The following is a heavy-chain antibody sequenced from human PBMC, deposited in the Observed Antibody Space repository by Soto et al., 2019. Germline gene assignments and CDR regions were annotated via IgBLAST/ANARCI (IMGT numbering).Heavy chain of an antibody. CDR2: IYYSGST. V-gene: IGHV4-59*01. D-gene: IGHD6-13*01. Sequence: SETLSLTCTVSGGSISSYYWSWIRQPPGKGLEWIGYIYYSGSTNYNPSLKSRVTISVDTSKNQFSLKLSSVTAADIDVYYCARHPALWGSSSWYNDCWGQGTLVTVSS. J-gene: IGHJ4*02. CDR3: ARHPALWGSSSWYNDC. CDR1: GGSISSYY.